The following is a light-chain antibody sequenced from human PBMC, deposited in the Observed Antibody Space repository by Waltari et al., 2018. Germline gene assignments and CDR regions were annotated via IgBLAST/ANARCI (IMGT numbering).Light chain of an antibody. Sequence: LTQSPGTLSLSPXXXXTPPCRASQSVSSSYLAWYQQKPGQAPRLLIYGASSRATGIPDRFSGSGSETDFTLTISRLEPEDFAVYYCQQYGSSPRTFGQGTKVEIK. CDR3: QQYGSSPRT. CDR1: QSVSSSY. J-gene: IGKJ1*01. V-gene: IGKV3-20*01. CDR2: GAS.